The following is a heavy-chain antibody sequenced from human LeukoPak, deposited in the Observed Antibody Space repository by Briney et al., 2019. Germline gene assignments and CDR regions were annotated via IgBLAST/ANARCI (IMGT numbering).Heavy chain of an antibody. CDR3: ARDAPQVPAAGVLAS. CDR1: GFTFSSYS. J-gene: IGHJ5*02. V-gene: IGHV3-53*01. CDR2: MYSGGDT. Sequence: PGGSLRLSCAASGFTFSSYSMNWVRQAPGKGLEWVSVMYSGGDTYYADSVKGRFTFSRDISKNTLYLQMNGLRTEDTAMYYCARDAPQVPAAGVLASWGQGTLVTVSS. D-gene: IGHD6-13*01.